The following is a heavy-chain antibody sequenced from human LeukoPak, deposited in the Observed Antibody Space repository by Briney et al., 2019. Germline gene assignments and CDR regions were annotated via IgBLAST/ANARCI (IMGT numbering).Heavy chain of an antibody. CDR2: INHSGST. CDR1: GGSFSGCY. D-gene: IGHD3-9*01. V-gene: IGHV4-34*01. Sequence: PSETLSLTCAVYGGSFSGCYWSWIRQPPGKGLEWIGEINHSGSTNYNPSLKSRVTISVDTSKNQFSLKLSSVTAADTAVYYCAREYYDILTGSDYFDYWGQGTLVTVSS. CDR3: AREYYDILTGSDYFDY. J-gene: IGHJ4*02.